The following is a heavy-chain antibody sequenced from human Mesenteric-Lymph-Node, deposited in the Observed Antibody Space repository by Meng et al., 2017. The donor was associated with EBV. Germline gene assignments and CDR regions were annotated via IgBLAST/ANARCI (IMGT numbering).Heavy chain of an antibody. CDR1: GDSINNNRW. V-gene: IGHV4-4*02. J-gene: IGHJ4*02. D-gene: IGHD1-1*01. CDR2: IFQTGST. Sequence: QGQLQESGPGLVKPAETLPLTCALSGDSINNNRWWSWVRQPPGRGLEWIGEIFQTGSTNYSPSLRSRVTISLDKSMNQFSLKLSSVTAADTAVYYCARDVVPLDPESRADWGPGTLVTVSS. CDR3: ARDVVPLDPESRAD.